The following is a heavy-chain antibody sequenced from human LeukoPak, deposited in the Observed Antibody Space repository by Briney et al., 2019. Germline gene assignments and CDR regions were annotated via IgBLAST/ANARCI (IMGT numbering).Heavy chain of an antibody. J-gene: IGHJ5*02. CDR1: GFTFSSYS. CDR2: ISSSGSYI. CDR3: ARVIAAAGTNWFDP. Sequence: GGSLRLSCAASGFTFSSYSMNWVRQAPGKGLEWVSSISSSGSYIYYADSVKGRFTISRDNAKNSLYLQMNSLRAEDTAVYYCARVIAAAGTNWFDPWGQGTLATVSS. D-gene: IGHD6-13*01. V-gene: IGHV3-21*01.